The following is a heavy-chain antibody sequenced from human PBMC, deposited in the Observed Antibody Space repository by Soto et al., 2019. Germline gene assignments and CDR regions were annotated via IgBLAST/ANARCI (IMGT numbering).Heavy chain of an antibody. V-gene: IGHV4-34*01. CDR3: ARGGPYYDILTRYFPYNWFDP. J-gene: IGHJ5*02. CDR2: INHSGST. Sequence: SETLSLTCAVYGGSFSGYYWSWIRQPPGKGLEWIGEINHSGSTNYNPSLKSRVTISVDTSKNQFSLKLSSVTAADTAVYYCARGGPYYDILTRYFPYNWFDPWGQGTLVTVSS. CDR1: GGSFSGYY. D-gene: IGHD3-9*01.